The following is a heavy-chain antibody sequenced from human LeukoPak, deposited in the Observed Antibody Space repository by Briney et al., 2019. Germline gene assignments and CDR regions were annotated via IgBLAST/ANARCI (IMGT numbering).Heavy chain of an antibody. Sequence: GGSLRLSCAASGFTFSDYYMSWIRQAPGKGLEWVSYISSSGSTIYYADSVKGRFTISRDNAKNSLYLQMNSLRAEDTAVYYCASNLYRSYSGFDYWGQGNLVTVSS. J-gene: IGHJ4*02. CDR1: GFTFSDYY. V-gene: IGHV3-11*01. CDR3: ASNLYRSYSGFDY. CDR2: ISSSGSTI. D-gene: IGHD1-26*01.